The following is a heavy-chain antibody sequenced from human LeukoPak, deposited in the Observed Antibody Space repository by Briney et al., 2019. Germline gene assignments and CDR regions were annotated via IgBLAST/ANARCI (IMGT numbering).Heavy chain of an antibody. CDR1: GGSISSSSYY. CDR3: ARSHYDFWSGYWEPMYYFDY. V-gene: IGHV4-39*07. CDR2: IYYSGST. D-gene: IGHD3-3*01. Sequence: SETLSLTCTVSGGSISSSSYYWGWIRQPPGKGLEWIGSIYYSGSTYYNPSLKSRVTISVDTSKNQFSLKLSSVTAADTAVYYCARSHYDFWSGYWEPMYYFDYWGQGTLVTVSS. J-gene: IGHJ4*02.